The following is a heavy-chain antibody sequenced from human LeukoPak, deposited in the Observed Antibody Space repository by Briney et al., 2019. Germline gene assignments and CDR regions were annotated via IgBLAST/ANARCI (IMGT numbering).Heavy chain of an antibody. CDR1: GFTFNYY. CDR3: ARGTGGDYYYGMDV. V-gene: IGHV3-11*01. J-gene: IGHJ6*02. D-gene: IGHD3-16*01. Sequence: GGPLRLSCAASGFTFNYYMGWIRQAPGKGLEWVSYISRSGATIYYADSVRGRFTISRDKAKNSLYLQMNSLRGEDAAVYYCARGTGGDYYYGMDVWGQGTTVTVSS. CDR2: ISRSGATI.